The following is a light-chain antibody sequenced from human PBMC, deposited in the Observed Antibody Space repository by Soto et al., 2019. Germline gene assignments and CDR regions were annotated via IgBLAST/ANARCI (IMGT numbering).Light chain of an antibody. J-gene: IGKJ3*01. V-gene: IGKV3-15*01. CDR3: QQYNKWPLFT. CDR2: GAS. Sequence: ETVLTQSQATLSVSPGERATLSCRASQSIGSNLAWYQQRPGQPPRLLIYGASTRATGVPARISGSGSGTEFTLTINSLQSEDFALYYCQQYNKWPLFTFGPGTKVDMK. CDR1: QSIGSN.